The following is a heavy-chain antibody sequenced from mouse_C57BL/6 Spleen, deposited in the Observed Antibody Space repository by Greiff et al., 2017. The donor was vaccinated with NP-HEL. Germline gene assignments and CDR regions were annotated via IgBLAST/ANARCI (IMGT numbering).Heavy chain of an antibody. V-gene: IGHV1-47*01. CDR1: GYTFTTYP. CDR2: FHPYNDDT. D-gene: IGHD2-2*01. Sequence: VHLVESGAELVKPGASVKMSCKASGYTFTTYPIEWMKQNHGKSLEWIGNFHPYNDDTKYNEKFKGKATLTVEKSSSTVYLELSRLTSDDSAVYYCARRGLRRDYFDYWGQGTTLTVSS. J-gene: IGHJ2*01. CDR3: ARRGLRRDYFDY.